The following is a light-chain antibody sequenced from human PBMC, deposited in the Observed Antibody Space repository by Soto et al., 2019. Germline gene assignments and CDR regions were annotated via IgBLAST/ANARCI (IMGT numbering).Light chain of an antibody. V-gene: IGKV3D-15*01. CDR2: DAS. Sequence: EIVMTQSPATLSVSPGERATLSCRASQSVSSYLAWYQQKPGQAPRLLIYDASNRATGIPARFSGSGSGTDFTLTISSLQSEDFAVYYCHQYDNWPKTFGQGTKVDIK. CDR3: HQYDNWPKT. J-gene: IGKJ1*01. CDR1: QSVSSY.